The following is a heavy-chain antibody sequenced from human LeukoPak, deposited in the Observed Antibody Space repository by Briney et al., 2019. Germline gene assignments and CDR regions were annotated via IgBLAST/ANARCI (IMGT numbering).Heavy chain of an antibody. CDR1: GFPFSSYT. J-gene: IGHJ4*02. V-gene: IGHV3-30*09. D-gene: IGHD4-11*01. CDR2: VSVEGIGR. Sequence: PGGSLRLPCAASGFPFSSYTFSGSRRAPGKGLEWVASVSVEGIGRYFPGSVEGRFAISRDDSKKSVFLQMSNVRPEDTALYFCATVTKVDFDYWGQGTLVTVSS. CDR3: ATVTKVDFDY.